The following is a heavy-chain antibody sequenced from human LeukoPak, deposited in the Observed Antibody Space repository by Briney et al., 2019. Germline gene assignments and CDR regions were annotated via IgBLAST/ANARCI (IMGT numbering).Heavy chain of an antibody. CDR3: ARGITIFGVIIIANWFDP. CDR2: IYHSGST. J-gene: IGHJ5*02. Sequence: PSETLSLTCAVSGYSISSGYHWGWIRQPPGKGLEWIGSIYHSGSTYYSPSLKSRVTISLDTSKNQFSLKLSSVTAADTGVYYCARGITIFGVIIIANWFDPWGQGTLVTVSS. D-gene: IGHD3-3*01. V-gene: IGHV4-38-2*01. CDR1: GYSISSGYH.